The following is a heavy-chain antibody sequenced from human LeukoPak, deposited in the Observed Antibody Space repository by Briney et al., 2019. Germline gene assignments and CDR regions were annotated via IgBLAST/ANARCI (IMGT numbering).Heavy chain of an antibody. J-gene: IGHJ6*03. D-gene: IGHD3-10*01. CDR1: GFTFNTYW. Sequence: GGSLRLSCAASGFTFNTYWMSWVRQAPGKGLEWVANIKQDGSEKYYVDSVKGRFTISRDNAKNSLYLQMNSLRAEDTALYYCARLSAYYYGSFFYYYMDVWGKGTTVTVSS. V-gene: IGHV3-7*01. CDR3: ARLSAYYYGSFFYYYMDV. CDR2: IKQDGSEK.